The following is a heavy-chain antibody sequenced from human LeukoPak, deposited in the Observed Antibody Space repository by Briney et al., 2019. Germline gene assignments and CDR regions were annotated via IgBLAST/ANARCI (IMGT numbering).Heavy chain of an antibody. V-gene: IGHV3-9*01. Sequence: GGSLRLSCAASGFTFDDYAMHWVRQAPGKGLEWVSGITCNSGNIGYVESVKGRFTISRDNAKNSLYLQMNSLRAEDTALYYCARGRGGIQYYLDYWGQGTLVTVSS. CDR2: ITCNSGNI. D-gene: IGHD3-16*01. CDR3: ARGRGGIQYYLDY. CDR1: GFTFDDYA. J-gene: IGHJ4*02.